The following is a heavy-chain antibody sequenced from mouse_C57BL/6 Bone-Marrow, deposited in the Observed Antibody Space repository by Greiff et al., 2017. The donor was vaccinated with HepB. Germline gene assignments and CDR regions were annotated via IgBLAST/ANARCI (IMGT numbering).Heavy chain of an antibody. Sequence: QVQLQQSGAELVRPGASVTLSCKASGYTFTDYEMHWVKQTPVHGLEWIGAIDPETGGTAYNQKFKGKAILTADKSSSTAYMELRSLTSEDSAVYYCTRDGYSVDYWGQGTTLTVSS. CDR1: GYTFTDYE. V-gene: IGHV1-15*01. D-gene: IGHD2-3*01. J-gene: IGHJ2*01. CDR3: TRDGYSVDY. CDR2: IDPETGGT.